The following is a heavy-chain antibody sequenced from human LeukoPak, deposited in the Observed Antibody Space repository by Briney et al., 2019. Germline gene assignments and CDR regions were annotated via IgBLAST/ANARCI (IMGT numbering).Heavy chain of an antibody. CDR2: IKSDGSST. D-gene: IGHD1-14*01. CDR3: ARDAAGLDY. V-gene: IGHV3-74*01. Sequence: PGGSLRLSCAASGFTFRSYWMHWVRHAPGKGLVWVSRIKSDGSSTTYASSVKGRFTISRDNAKNTLYLQMNSLRGEDTGVYYCARDAAGLDYWGQGTLVTVSS. J-gene: IGHJ4*02. CDR1: GFTFRSYW.